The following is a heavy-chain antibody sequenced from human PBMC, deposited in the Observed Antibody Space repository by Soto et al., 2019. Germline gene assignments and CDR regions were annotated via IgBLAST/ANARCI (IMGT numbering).Heavy chain of an antibody. V-gene: IGHV3-21*01. Sequence: GGSLRLSCAASGFTFSSYSMNWVRQAPGKGLEWVSSISSSSSYIYYADSVKGRFTISRDNAKNSLYLQMNSLRAEDTAVYYCARDRGGRIAAAGIGYYYYGMDVWGQGTTVTVSS. CDR2: ISSSSSYI. CDR1: GFTFSSYS. J-gene: IGHJ6*02. D-gene: IGHD6-13*01. CDR3: ARDRGGRIAAAGIGYYYYGMDV.